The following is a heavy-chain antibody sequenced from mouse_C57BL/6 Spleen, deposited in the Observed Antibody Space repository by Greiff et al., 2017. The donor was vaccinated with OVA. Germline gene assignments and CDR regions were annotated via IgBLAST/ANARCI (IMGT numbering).Heavy chain of an antibody. CDR2: IYPSDSET. J-gene: IGHJ2*01. CDR1: GYTFTSYW. V-gene: IGHV1-61*01. D-gene: IGHD2-3*01. Sequence: QVQLQQPGAELVRPGSSVKLSCKASGYTFTSYWMDWVKQRPGQGLEWIGNIYPSDSETHYNQKFKDKATLTVDKSSSTAYMQLSSLTSEDSAVYYCARDDEGYGYWGQGTTLTVSS. CDR3: ARDDEGYGY.